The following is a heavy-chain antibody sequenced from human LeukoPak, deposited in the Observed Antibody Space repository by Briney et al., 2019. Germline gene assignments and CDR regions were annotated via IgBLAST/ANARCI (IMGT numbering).Heavy chain of an antibody. D-gene: IGHD5-18*01. Sequence: PGGSLRLSCAASGFTFSSYWMSWVRQAPGKGLEWVAVISYDGSNKYYADSVKGRFTISRDNSKNTLYLQMNSLRAEDTAVYYCARDRGYSYGPGAFDIWGQGTMVTVSS. CDR1: GFTFSSYW. J-gene: IGHJ3*02. V-gene: IGHV3-30-3*01. CDR2: ISYDGSNK. CDR3: ARDRGYSYGPGAFDI.